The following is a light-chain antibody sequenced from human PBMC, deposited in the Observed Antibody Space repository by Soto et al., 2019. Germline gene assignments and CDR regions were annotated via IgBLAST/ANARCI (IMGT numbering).Light chain of an antibody. CDR3: QQYDGSSPSWT. J-gene: IGKJ1*01. V-gene: IGKV3-20*01. CDR2: GTS. Sequence: EIVLTQSPGTLSLSPGERVTLSCRASQSVSSTYLAWYQQKPGQAPRLLIYGTSSRATGIPDRLSGSGSGTDFTLTISRLEPEDFTVYYCQQYDGSSPSWTFGQGTKVEIK. CDR1: QSVSSTY.